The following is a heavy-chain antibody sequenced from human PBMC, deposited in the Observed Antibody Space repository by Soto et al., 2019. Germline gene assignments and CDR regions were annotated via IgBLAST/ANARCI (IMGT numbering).Heavy chain of an antibody. V-gene: IGHV4-59*01. Sequence: PSKTLSLTCAVSGGSISGYYWSWIRQPPGKGLEWIGYISYSGSTDYNPSLKSRVTISVDTSRNQFSLKLTSVTAADTAVYYCARNDFWSGYYNYWGQGTLVTVSS. J-gene: IGHJ4*02. CDR1: GGSISGYY. D-gene: IGHD3-3*01. CDR2: ISYSGST. CDR3: ARNDFWSGYYNY.